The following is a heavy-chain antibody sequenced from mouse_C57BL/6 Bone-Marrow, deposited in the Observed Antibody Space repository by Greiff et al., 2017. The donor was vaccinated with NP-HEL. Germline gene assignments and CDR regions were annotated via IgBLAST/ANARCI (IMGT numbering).Heavy chain of an antibody. CDR3: ARATETAQATGFPY. CDR2: ISSGSSTI. D-gene: IGHD3-2*02. V-gene: IGHV5-17*01. Sequence: EVMLVESGGGLVKPGGSLKLSCAASGFTFSDYGMHWVRQAPEKGLEWVAYISSGSSTIYYADTVKGRFTISRDNAKNTLFLQMTSLRSEDTAMYYCARATETAQATGFPYWGQGTLVTVSA. CDR1: GFTFSDYG. J-gene: IGHJ3*01.